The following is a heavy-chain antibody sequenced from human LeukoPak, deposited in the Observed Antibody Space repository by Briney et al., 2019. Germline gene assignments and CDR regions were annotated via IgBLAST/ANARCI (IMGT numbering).Heavy chain of an antibody. V-gene: IGHV3-9*01. CDR3: AKSSLGSGELPPPDY. D-gene: IGHD3-10*01. CDR1: GFTFDDYA. CDR2: ISWNSGSI. J-gene: IGHJ4*01. Sequence: GGSLRLSCAASGFTFDDYAMHWVRQAPGKGLEWVSGISWNSGSIGYADSVKGRFTISRDNAKNSLYLQMNSLRAEDTALYYCAKSSLGSGELPPPDYWGQEPWSPSPQ.